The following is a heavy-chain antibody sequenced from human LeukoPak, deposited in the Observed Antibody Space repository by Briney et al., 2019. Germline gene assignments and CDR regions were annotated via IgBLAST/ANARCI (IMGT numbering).Heavy chain of an antibody. J-gene: IGHJ3*02. CDR1: GGSISSYY. Sequence: SETLSLTCTVYGGSISSYYWSWIRQPPGKGLEWIGYIYYSGSTNYNPSLKSRVTISVDTSKNQFSLKLSSVTAADTAVYYCARVTQWFEEFGVGAVFDIWGQGTMVTVSS. V-gene: IGHV4-59*01. CDR3: ARVTQWFEEFGVGAVFDI. CDR2: IYYSGST. D-gene: IGHD3-10*01.